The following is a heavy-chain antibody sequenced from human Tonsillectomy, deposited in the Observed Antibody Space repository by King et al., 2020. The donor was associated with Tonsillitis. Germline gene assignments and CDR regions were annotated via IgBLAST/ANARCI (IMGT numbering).Heavy chain of an antibody. CDR2: IDWDDDQ. V-gene: IGHV2-70*11. CDR1: GFSLSTSGMC. J-gene: IGHJ6*03. D-gene: IGHD3-10*01. Sequence: TLKESGPALVKPTQTLTLTCTFSGFSLSTSGMCVSWIRHPPGKALEWLARIDWDDDQYYNTSLKTSLTISKDTSKNQVVLTMTNMDPVDTATYYCARVTRITMGRLGNYYYMDVWGKGTTVTVSS. CDR3: ARVTRITMGRLGNYYYMDV.